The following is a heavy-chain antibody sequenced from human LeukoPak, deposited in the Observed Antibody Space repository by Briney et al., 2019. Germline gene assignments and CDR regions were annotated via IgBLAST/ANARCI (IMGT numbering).Heavy chain of an antibody. J-gene: IGHJ4*02. CDR1: GGSISSGAYY. V-gene: IGHV4-30-4*08. D-gene: IGHD2-21*02. CDR3: AGLPLAYCGGDCYSFDY. CDR2: IYDRGST. Sequence: SQTLSLTCTVSGGSISSGAYYWSCIRQPPGKGLEWIGYIYDRGSTYYNPSLKSRVTISVDTSKNQFSLKLSAVTAADTAVYYCAGLPLAYCGGDCYSFDYWGQGTLVTVSS.